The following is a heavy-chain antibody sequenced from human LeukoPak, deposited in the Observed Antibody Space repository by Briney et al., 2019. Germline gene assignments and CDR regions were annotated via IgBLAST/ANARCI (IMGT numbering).Heavy chain of an antibody. CDR1: GFTFSTFA. D-gene: IGHD6-19*01. CDR2: IFPSGGEI. CDR3: ARVKALAGTVPYGRWFDP. J-gene: IGHJ5*02. Sequence: GGSLRLSCAASGFTFSTFAMIWVRQPPGKGLEWVSSIFPSGGEIHYADSVRGRFTISRGNSKSTLSLQMNSLRAEDTAVYYCARVKALAGTVPYGRWFDPWGQGTLVTVSS. V-gene: IGHV3-23*01.